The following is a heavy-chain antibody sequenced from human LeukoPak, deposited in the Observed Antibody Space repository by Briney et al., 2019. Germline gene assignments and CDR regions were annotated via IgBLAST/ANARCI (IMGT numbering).Heavy chain of an antibody. V-gene: IGHV3-30*04. Sequence: PGGSLRLSCAASGFTFSTSAMLWVRQAPGKGLEWVALISSDGSNKYYADSVKGRFTISRDNAKNTLYLQMNSLRAEDTAVYYCARDAVDTANAVWGQGTTVTVSS. CDR3: ARDAVDTANAV. J-gene: IGHJ6*02. D-gene: IGHD5-18*01. CDR1: GFTFSTSA. CDR2: ISSDGSNK.